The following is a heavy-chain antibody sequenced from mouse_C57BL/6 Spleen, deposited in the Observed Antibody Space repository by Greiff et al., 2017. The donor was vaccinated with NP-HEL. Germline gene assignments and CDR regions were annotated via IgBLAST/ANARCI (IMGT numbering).Heavy chain of an antibody. CDR1: GYAFSSSW. V-gene: IGHV1-82*01. D-gene: IGHD2-13*01. CDR3: ARRGLHA. Sequence: VQLQHSGPELVKPGASVKISCKASGYAFSSSWMNWVKQRPGKGLEWIGRIYPGDGDTNYNGKFKGKATLTADKSSSTAYMQLSSLTSEDSAVYFCARRGLHAWGQGTLVTVSA. J-gene: IGHJ3*01. CDR2: IYPGDGDT.